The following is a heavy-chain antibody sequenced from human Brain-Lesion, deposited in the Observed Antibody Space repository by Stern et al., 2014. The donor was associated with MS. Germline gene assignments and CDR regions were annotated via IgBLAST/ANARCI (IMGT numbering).Heavy chain of an antibody. J-gene: IGHJ4*02. D-gene: IGHD1-26*01. CDR2: FDPEDGET. CDR1: GYTLTELS. V-gene: IGHV1-24*01. CDR3: ATLSRGAGGNYYRHFDY. Sequence: QVQLLQSGAEVKKPGASVKVSCKVSGYTLTELSMHWVRQAPRKGLEWMGGFDPEDGETIYAQKFQGRVTMTEDTSTDTAYMELSSLRSEDTAVYYCATLSRGAGGNYYRHFDYWGQGTLVTVSS.